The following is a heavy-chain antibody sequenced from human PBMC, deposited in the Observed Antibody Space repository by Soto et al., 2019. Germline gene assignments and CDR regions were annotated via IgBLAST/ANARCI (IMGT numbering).Heavy chain of an antibody. CDR3: AGSKNRGEGFDY. CDR1: GVSIRSYF. V-gene: IGHV4-59*01. J-gene: IGHJ4*02. CDR2: TYYTADS. D-gene: IGHD3-10*01. Sequence: QVHLQESGPGLVKPSETLSLRCTVSGVSIRSYFWSWIRQPPGKGLEWIGYTYYTADSNYSPSLESRATISADPSKKQFSLTLSRVSAADTALYFCAGSKNRGEGFDYWGQGALVTVSS.